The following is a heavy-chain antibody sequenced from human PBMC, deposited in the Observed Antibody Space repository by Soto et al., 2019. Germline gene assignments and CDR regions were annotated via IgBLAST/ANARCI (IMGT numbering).Heavy chain of an antibody. CDR2: ISYDGSNK. CDR1: GFTFSSYG. V-gene: IGHV3-30*18. D-gene: IGHD3-16*02. J-gene: IGHJ3*02. CDR3: AKVMFGGVIVNAFDI. Sequence: QVQLVESGGDVVQPGRSLRLSCAASGFTFSSYGMHWVRQAPGKGLEWVAVISYDGSNKYYADSVKGRFTISRDNSKNTLYLQMNSLRAEDTAVYYCAKVMFGGVIVNAFDIWGQGTMVTVSS.